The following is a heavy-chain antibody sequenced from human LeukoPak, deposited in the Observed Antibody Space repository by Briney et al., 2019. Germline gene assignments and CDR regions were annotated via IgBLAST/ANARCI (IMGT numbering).Heavy chain of an antibody. CDR1: DGSINNYY. D-gene: IGHD3-22*01. V-gene: IGHV4-59*01. Sequence: SETLSLTCTVSDGSINNYYWSWIRQPPGKGLEWLGYIYYSGSTNHNPSLKSRVTISVDTPKNQFSLKLSSVTAADTAVYYCTRGHDSSGYYYANWFDPWGQGTLVTVSS. CDR3: TRGHDSSGYYYANWFDP. CDR2: IYYSGST. J-gene: IGHJ5*02.